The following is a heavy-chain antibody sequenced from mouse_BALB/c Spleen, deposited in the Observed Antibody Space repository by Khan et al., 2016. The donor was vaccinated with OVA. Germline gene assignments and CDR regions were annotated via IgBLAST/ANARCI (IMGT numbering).Heavy chain of an antibody. CDR2: INTYTGEP. CDR3: TRVWYNGSIDF. D-gene: IGHD1-1*02. Sequence: QVQLKESGPELKKPGETVQISCKASGFTFTNYGMNWVSQAPGKGLKWMAWINTYTGEPTFTDDFKARFAFSLETSASTAYLQINSLRNEETATYFCTRVWYNGSIDFWGKETSVTVSS. V-gene: IGHV9-3-1*01. CDR1: GFTFTNYG. J-gene: IGHJ4*01.